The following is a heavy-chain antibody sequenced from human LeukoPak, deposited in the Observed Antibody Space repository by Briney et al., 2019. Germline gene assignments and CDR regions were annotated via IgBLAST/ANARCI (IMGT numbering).Heavy chain of an antibody. CDR3: ARGLHLGYCSSTNCYNGDAFDI. D-gene: IGHD2-2*02. CDR1: GYTFTSYY. J-gene: IGHJ3*02. V-gene: IGHV1-8*03. CDR2: MNPNSGNT. Sequence: GASVKVSCKASGYTFTSYYMHWVRQATGQGLEWMGWMNPNSGNTGYAQKFQGRVTITRNTSISTAYMELSSLRSEDTAVYYCARGLHLGYCSSTNCYNGDAFDIRGQGTMVTVSS.